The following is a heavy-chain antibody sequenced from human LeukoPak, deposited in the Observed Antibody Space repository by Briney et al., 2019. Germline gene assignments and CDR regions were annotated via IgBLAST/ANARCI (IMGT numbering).Heavy chain of an antibody. CDR3: ARRRYYDGSGYLE. V-gene: IGHV4-39*01. D-gene: IGHD3-22*01. Sequence: SETLSLTCSVSRDSVSRSDSSWDWIRQPPGKGLEWIETIYYSGRTYYSASLKSRVSMSVNPSNNQFSLNLRSVTAADTAVYYCARRRYYDGSGYLEWGQGTLLSVSS. J-gene: IGHJ1*01. CDR2: IYYSGRT. CDR1: RDSVSRSDSS.